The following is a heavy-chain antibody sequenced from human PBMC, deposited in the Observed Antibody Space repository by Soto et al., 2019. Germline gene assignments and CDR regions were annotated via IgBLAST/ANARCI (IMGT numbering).Heavy chain of an antibody. CDR2: ISAYNGNT. D-gene: IGHD3-22*01. CDR1: GYTFTSYG. CDR3: ARGGLRITMIVVVTHHDAFDI. V-gene: IGHV1-18*01. Sequence: ASVKVSCKASGYTFTSYGISWVRQAPGQGLEWMGWISAYNGNTNYAQKLQGRVTMTTGTSTSTAYMELRSLRSDDTAVYYCARGGLRITMIVVVTHHDAFDIWGQGTMVTVSS. J-gene: IGHJ3*02.